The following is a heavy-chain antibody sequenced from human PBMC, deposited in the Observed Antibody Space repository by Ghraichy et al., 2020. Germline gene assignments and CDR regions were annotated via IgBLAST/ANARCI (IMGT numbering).Heavy chain of an antibody. CDR3: ARESKYTSGWFHDY. Sequence: GSLSLTCSVSGYSITSGYFWGWIRQPPGKGLEWIGSIYHSGSTYDNPSLKSRVTISVDTSKNQFSLKLNSVTAADTAVYYCARESKYTSGWFHDYWGQGALVTVSS. CDR1: GYSITSGYF. J-gene: IGHJ4*02. V-gene: IGHV4-38-2*02. D-gene: IGHD6-19*01. CDR2: IYHSGST.